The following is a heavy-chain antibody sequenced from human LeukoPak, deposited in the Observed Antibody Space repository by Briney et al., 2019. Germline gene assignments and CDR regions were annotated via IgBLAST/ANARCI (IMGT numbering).Heavy chain of an antibody. CDR3: ARETMVRGVLTGYYFDY. CDR1: GFTFSSHW. CDR2: VKRDGSKE. V-gene: IGHV3-7*03. J-gene: IGHJ4*02. Sequence: GGSLRLSCAASGFTFSSHWMNWVRQAPGRGLEWVASVKRDGSKEYYADSVKGRFTIPRDNAKNSLTLQMNSLTAEDTAVYYCARETMVRGVLTGYYFDYWGQGTLVTVSS. D-gene: IGHD3-10*01.